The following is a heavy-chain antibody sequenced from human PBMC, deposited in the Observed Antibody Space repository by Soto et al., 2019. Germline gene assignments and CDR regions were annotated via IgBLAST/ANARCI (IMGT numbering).Heavy chain of an antibody. J-gene: IGHJ6*02. CDR2: FDPEDGET. Sequence: ASVKVSCKVSGYTLTELSMHWVRQAPGKGLEWMGGFDPEDGETIYAQKFQGRVTMTEDTSTDTAYMELSSLRSEDTAVYYCATEATITMVRGVMPPYGMDVWGQGTTVTVSS. V-gene: IGHV1-24*01. D-gene: IGHD3-10*01. CDR3: ATEATITMVRGVMPPYGMDV. CDR1: GYTLTELS.